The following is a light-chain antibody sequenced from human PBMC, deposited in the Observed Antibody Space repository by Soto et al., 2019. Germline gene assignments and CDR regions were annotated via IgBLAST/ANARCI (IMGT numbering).Light chain of an antibody. J-gene: IGKJ1*01. CDR3: QQSYSTPWT. CDR2: AAS. Sequence: DIQMTQSPSSLSASVGDRVTITCPASQSISSYLNWYQQKPGKAPKLLINAASSLQSGVPSRFSGSGSGTDFTLTISSLQPEDFATYYCQQSYSTPWTFGQGTKVEIK. CDR1: QSISSY. V-gene: IGKV1-39*01.